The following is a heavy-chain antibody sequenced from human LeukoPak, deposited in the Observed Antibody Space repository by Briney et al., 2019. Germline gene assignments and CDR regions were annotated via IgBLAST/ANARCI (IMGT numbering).Heavy chain of an antibody. V-gene: IGHV1-46*01. J-gene: IGHJ6*02. CDR2: INPSGGST. CDR3: ARDRYGYDILTGYPTIYYYYYGMDV. CDR1: GYTFTSYY. Sequence: GASVKVSCKASGYTFTSYYMHWVRQAPGQGLEWMGIINPSGGSTSYAQKFQGRVTMTRDTSTSTVYMELSSLRSEDTAVYYCARDRYGYDILTGYPTIYYYYYGMDVWGQGTTVTVSS. D-gene: IGHD3-9*01.